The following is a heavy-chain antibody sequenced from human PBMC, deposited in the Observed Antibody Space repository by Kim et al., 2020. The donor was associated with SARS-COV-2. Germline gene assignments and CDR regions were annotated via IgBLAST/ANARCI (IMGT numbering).Heavy chain of an antibody. J-gene: IGHJ4*02. D-gene: IGHD3-9*01. V-gene: IGHV3-74*01. CDR3: VRGRMTIPGLDY. CDR1: GFAFSAHW. Sequence: GGSLRLSCAASGFAFSAHWMHWVSQTSRKGLVWVSRINSDGSVRDYAKSVRGLFTISRDDAKNTLYLQMNSLRVEDTGTYYCVRGRMTIPGLDYSGQGTLVTFSS. CDR2: INSDGSVR.